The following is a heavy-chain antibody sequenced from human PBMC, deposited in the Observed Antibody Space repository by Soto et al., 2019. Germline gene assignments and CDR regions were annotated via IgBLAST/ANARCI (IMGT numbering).Heavy chain of an antibody. CDR3: ARDIRASMPYLDL. V-gene: IGHV3-21*01. Sequence: GGSLRLSCAASGFPFSIYSMNLVRQAPGKGLEWVSSISSSSSYIYYADSVKGRFTISRDNAKNSLYLQMNSLRAEDTAVYYCARDIRASMPYLDLWGRGNXVTVSS. CDR1: GFPFSIYS. CDR2: ISSSSSYI. D-gene: IGHD3-3*02. J-gene: IGHJ2*01.